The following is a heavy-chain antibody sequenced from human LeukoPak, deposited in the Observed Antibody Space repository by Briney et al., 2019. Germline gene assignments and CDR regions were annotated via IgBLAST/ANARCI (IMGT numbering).Heavy chain of an antibody. V-gene: IGHV4-39*01. CDR2: IYYSGST. CDR3: ARAYSILDPGLWFGEAEPHFDY. CDR1: GGSISSSSYY. J-gene: IGHJ4*02. D-gene: IGHD3-10*01. Sequence: SETLSLTCTVSGGSISSSSYYWGWIRQPPGKGLEWIGSIYYSGSTYYNPSLKSRVTISVDTSKNQFSLKLSSVTAADTAVYYCARAYSILDPGLWFGEAEPHFDYWGQGTLVTVSS.